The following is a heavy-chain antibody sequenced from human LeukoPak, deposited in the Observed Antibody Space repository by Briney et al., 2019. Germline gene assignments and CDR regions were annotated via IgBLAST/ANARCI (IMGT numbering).Heavy chain of an antibody. J-gene: IGHJ3*02. D-gene: IGHD1-26*01. CDR3: ARIEWERLGRAFDI. CDR1: GFTFSSYA. Sequence: GGSLRLSCAASGFTFSSYAMSWVRQAPGKGLEWVSAISGSGGSTYYADSVKGRFTISGDNSKNTVYLQMNSLRAEDMAVYYCARIEWERLGRAFDIWGQGTMVTVSS. V-gene: IGHV3-23*01. CDR2: ISGSGGST.